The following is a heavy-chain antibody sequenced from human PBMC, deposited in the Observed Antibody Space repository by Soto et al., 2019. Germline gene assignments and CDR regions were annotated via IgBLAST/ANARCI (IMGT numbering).Heavy chain of an antibody. D-gene: IGHD3-22*01. CDR1: GYTFTTYW. V-gene: IGHV5-51*01. CDR2: IYPGDSDT. Sequence: PXESLKVSCKCSGYTFTTYWSGWVLQMPGKGLEWMGIIYPGDSDTTYSPSFQGQVTISADKSISTAYLQWNSLKASDSAMYYCGRLDSSYYFDYWGQGTLVTVSS. J-gene: IGHJ4*02. CDR3: GRLDSSYYFDY.